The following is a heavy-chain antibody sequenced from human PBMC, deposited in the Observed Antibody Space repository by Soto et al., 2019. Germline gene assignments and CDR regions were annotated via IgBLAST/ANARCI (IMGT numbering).Heavy chain of an antibody. CDR3: ARDVSPGSSSLYLDAFDI. J-gene: IGHJ3*02. V-gene: IGHV3-7*05. CDR1: GFTLSAYW. CDR2: INRDGSKK. Sequence: EVQLEESGGDLVQPGGCLRLSCAASGFTLSAYWMTWVRQAPGKGLEWVANINRDGSKKSYLDSVRGRFTISRDNVGNSMYLQMASLRADDTAIYYCARDVSPGSSSLYLDAFDIWGQGTMVTVSS. D-gene: IGHD6-13*01.